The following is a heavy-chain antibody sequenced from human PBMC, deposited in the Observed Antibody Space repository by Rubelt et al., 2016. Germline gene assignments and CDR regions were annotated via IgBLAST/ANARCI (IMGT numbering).Heavy chain of an antibody. D-gene: IGHD4-17*01. V-gene: IGHV3-74*01. CDR3: GRVPIRTVTSTFDF. J-gene: IGHJ4*02. Sequence: EVQLVESGGGLVQPGGSLRLSCAASGFTFSSYWMHWVRQAPGKGLVWVSRINSDGSSTSYADSVKGRFTISRDNAKTTLYLQMNSLSAEGTAVYYCGRVPIRTVTSTFDFVGQGTLVTVSS. CDR2: INSDGSST. CDR1: GFTFSSYW.